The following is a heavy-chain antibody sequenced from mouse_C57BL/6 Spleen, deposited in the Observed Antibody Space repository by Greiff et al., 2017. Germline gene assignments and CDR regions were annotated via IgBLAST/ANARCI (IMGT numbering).Heavy chain of an antibody. J-gene: IGHJ3*01. CDR2: IYPRSGNT. CDR3: AREGGKAWFAY. Sequence: VPLQQSGAELARPGASVKLSCKASGYTFTSYGISWVKQRTGQGLEWIGEIYPRSGNTYYNEKFKGKATLTADKSSSTAYRELRSLTSEDSAVYFCAREGGKAWFAYWGQGTLVTVSA. V-gene: IGHV1-81*01. D-gene: IGHD1-1*02. CDR1: GYTFTSYG.